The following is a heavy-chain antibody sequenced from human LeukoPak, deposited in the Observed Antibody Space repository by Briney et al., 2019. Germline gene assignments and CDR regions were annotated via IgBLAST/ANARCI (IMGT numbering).Heavy chain of an antibody. V-gene: IGHV1-2*02. CDR1: GYTFTGYY. Sequence: ASVKVSCKASGYTFTGYYMHWVRQAPGQGLEWMGWINPNSGGTNYAQKFQDRVTLTTDTSTTTGYMELRSLTSDDTAVYYCARDPGISSGTYYFDSWGQGTLVIVSS. J-gene: IGHJ4*02. CDR2: INPNSGGT. CDR3: ARDPGISSGTYYFDS. D-gene: IGHD1-26*01.